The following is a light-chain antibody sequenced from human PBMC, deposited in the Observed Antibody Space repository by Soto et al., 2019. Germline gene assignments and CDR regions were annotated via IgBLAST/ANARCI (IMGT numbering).Light chain of an antibody. Sequence: IVLTQSPATLSLWPGETAVLSCRASQTVNTYLSWYQQRPGQAPRLLIYDASKRVPGIPARFSGSGSGTDFTLTISRLEPEDFALYYCQQRGTSITFGQGTRLEIE. J-gene: IGKJ5*01. V-gene: IGKV3-11*01. CDR2: DAS. CDR3: QQRGTSIT. CDR1: QTVNTY.